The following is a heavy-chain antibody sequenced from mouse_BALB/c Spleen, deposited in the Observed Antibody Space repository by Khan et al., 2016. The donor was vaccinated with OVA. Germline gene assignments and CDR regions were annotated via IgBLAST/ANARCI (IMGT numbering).Heavy chain of an antibody. CDR3: TREGAYYRSDGWFSY. D-gene: IGHD2-14*01. Sequence: QMQLEESGAELARPGASVKMSCKASGYTFTTYTMHWVKQRPGQGLEWIGYINPSNGYTNYNQKFKDKSTLTADKSSSKAYMQLSSLTSDYSAVYYCTREGAYYRSDGWFSYWGQGTLGTVSA. V-gene: IGHV1-4*01. CDR1: GYTFTTYT. J-gene: IGHJ3*01. CDR2: INPSNGYT.